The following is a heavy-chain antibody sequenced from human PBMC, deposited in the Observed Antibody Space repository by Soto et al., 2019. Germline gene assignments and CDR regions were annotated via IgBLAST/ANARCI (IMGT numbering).Heavy chain of an antibody. J-gene: IGHJ3*02. CDR2: IKNNADGGTT. CDR1: GLTFTIAW. CDR3: TAMNDRDAFDI. Sequence: EEQLVESGGGLVERGGSLRLSCAASGLTFTIAWLSWVRQAPGKGLEWVGRIKNNADGGTTDNAAPVKDRFTISRDDSKSSLYLQMNSLKNEDTAMYYCTAMNDRDAFDIWGQGTMVTVSS. V-gene: IGHV3-15*01. D-gene: IGHD1-1*01.